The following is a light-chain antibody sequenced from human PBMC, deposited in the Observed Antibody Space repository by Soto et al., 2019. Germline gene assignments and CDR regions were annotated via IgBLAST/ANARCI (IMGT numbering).Light chain of an antibody. CDR3: QKYNSAPLT. CDR1: QSVSSN. J-gene: IGKJ4*01. Sequence: EIVMTQSPATLSVSPGEGATVSCRASQSVSSNLAWYQQKPGQAPRLLIYGASTRATGIPARFSGSGSGTEFTLTISSLQPEDVAAYYCQKYNSAPLTFGGGTKVEIK. CDR2: GAS. V-gene: IGKV3-15*01.